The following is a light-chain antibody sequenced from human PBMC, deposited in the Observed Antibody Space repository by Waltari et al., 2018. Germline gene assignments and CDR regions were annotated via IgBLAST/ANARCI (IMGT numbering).Light chain of an antibody. CDR2: WAS. V-gene: IGKV4-1*01. CDR1: QSVLYSSNNLNY. Sequence: DIVMTQSPDSLAVSLGERATNNCKSSQSVLYSSNNLNYLAWYQQKPGQPPKLLIYWASTRESGVPDRFSGSGSGTDFTLTISSLQAEDVAVYYCQQFYSTPYTFGQGTKLEIK. J-gene: IGKJ2*01. CDR3: QQFYSTPYT.